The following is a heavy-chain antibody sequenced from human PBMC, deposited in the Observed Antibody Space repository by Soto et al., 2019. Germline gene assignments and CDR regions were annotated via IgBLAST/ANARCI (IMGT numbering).Heavy chain of an antibody. CDR3: ARGNYLGAFDI. CDR2: IWYDGSNK. D-gene: IGHD3-10*01. V-gene: IGHV3-33*01. CDR1: GFTFSSYG. Sequence: ESAGGVVQPGRSLRLSCAASGFTFSSYGMHWVRQAPGKGLEWVAVIWYDGSNKYYADSVKGRFTISRDNSKNTLYLQMNRLRAEDTAVYYCARGNYLGAFDIWGQGTMVNVSS. J-gene: IGHJ3*02.